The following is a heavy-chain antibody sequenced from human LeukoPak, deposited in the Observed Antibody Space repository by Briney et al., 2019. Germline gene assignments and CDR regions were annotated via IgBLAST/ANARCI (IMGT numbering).Heavy chain of an antibody. J-gene: IGHJ4*02. CDR2: IYYSGST. V-gene: IGHV4-59*01. CDR1: GGSISSYY. Sequence: SETLSLTCTVSGGSISSYYWSWIRQPPGKGLEWIGYIYYSGSTNYNPSLKRRVTISVDTSKNQFSLKLSSVTAADTAVYYCASVDTAMETIDYWGQGTLVTVSS. CDR3: ASVDTAMETIDY. D-gene: IGHD5-18*01.